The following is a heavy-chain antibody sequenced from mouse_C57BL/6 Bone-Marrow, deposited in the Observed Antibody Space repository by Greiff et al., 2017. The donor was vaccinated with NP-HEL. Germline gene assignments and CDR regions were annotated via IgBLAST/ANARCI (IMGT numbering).Heavy chain of an antibody. V-gene: IGHV3-6*01. J-gene: IGHJ2*01. CDR1: GYSITSGYY. CDR3: ARLLGPFDY. Sequence: EVQLQESGPGLVKPSQSLSLTCSVTGYSITSGYYWNWIRQFPGNKLEWMGYISYDGSNNYNPSLNNRISITRDTSKNQFFLKLNSVTTEDTATYYCARLLGPFDYWGQGTTLTVSS. CDR2: ISYDGSN. D-gene: IGHD4-1*01.